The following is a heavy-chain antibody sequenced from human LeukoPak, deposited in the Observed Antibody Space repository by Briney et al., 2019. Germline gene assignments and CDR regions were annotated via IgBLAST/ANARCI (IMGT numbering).Heavy chain of an antibody. Sequence: ASVKVSCKASGYTFTSYYMHWVRQAPGQGLEWMGIINPSGGSTSYAQKFQGRVTMTRDMSTSTAYMELRSLRSDDTAVYYCAREGDYDILTGYFTYYFDYWGQGTLVTVSS. J-gene: IGHJ4*02. CDR2: INPSGGST. D-gene: IGHD3-9*01. CDR3: AREGDYDILTGYFTYYFDY. V-gene: IGHV1-46*01. CDR1: GYTFTSYY.